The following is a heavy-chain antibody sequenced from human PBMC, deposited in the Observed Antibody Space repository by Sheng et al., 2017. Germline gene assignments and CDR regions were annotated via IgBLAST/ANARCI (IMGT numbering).Heavy chain of an antibody. V-gene: IGHV3-30*04. J-gene: IGHJ6*03. Sequence: QVQLVESGGGVVQPGRSLRLSCAASGFTFSSYAMHWVRQAPGKGLEWVAVISYDGSNKYYADSVKGRFTISRDNSKNTLYLQMNSLRAEDTAVYYCARESSYYYYMDVWGQGTTVTVSS. CDR2: ISYDGSNK. CDR1: GFTFSSYA. CDR3: ARESSYYYYMDV.